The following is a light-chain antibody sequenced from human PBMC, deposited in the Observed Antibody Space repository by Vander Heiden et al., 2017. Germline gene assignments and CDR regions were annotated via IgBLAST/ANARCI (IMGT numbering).Light chain of an antibody. J-gene: IGLJ2*01. CDR3: QVWDSSSDHPDVV. CDR1: KIGSKS. Sequence: SYVPTQPPSVSVAPGHTVRITCGGNKIGSKSVHWYQQKPGKAPVLVVYDDSDRPSGIPERFSGSNSGNTATLTISRVEAGDEADYYCQVWDSSSDHPDVVFGGGTKLTVL. V-gene: IGLV3-21*02. CDR2: DDS.